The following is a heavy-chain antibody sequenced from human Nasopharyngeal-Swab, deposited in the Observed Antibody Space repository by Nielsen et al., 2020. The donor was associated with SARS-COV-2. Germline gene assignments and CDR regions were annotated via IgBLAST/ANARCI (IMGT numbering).Heavy chain of an antibody. CDR1: GFTFSSYG. CDR2: ISYDGSNK. CDR3: ARDLQGVRGVRLDY. J-gene: IGHJ4*02. V-gene: IGHV3-30*03. Sequence: GESLKISCAASGFTFSSYGMHWVRQAPGKGLEWVAVISYDGSNKYYADSVKGRFTISRDNSKNTLYLQMNSLRAEDTAVYYCARDLQGVRGVRLDYWGQGTLVTVSS. D-gene: IGHD3-10*01.